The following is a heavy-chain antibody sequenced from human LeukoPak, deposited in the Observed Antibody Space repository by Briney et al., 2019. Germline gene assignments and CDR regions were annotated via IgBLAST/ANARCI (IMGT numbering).Heavy chain of an antibody. CDR3: ARGFKSPRLFPFDY. D-gene: IGHD2-21*01. V-gene: IGHV4-61*08. J-gene: IGHJ4*02. Sequence: SETLSLTCTVSGGSISSGGYYWSWIRQHPGKGLEWIGYIYYSGSTNYNPSLKSRVTISVDTSKNQFSLKLSSVTAADTAVYYCARGFKSPRLFPFDYWGQGTLVTVSS. CDR1: GGSISSGGYY. CDR2: IYYSGST.